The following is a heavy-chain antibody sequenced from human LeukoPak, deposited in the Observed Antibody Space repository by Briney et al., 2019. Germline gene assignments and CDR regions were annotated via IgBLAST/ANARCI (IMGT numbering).Heavy chain of an antibody. J-gene: IGHJ4*02. CDR1: GGSISSSSYY. V-gene: IGHV4-39*07. CDR3: ALEMVVGASTVPY. CDR2: TYYGGST. D-gene: IGHD1-26*01. Sequence: SETLSLTCTVSGGSISSSSYYWGWIRQPPGKGLEWIGNTYYGGSTNYDPSLKSRVTISVDTSKNQFSLKLSSVTAADTAVYYCALEMVVGASTVPYWGQGTLVTVSS.